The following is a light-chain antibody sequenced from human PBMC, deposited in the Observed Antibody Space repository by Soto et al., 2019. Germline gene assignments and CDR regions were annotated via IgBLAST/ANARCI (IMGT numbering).Light chain of an antibody. V-gene: IGLV2-14*01. CDR2: EVS. J-gene: IGLJ2*01. CDR1: SNDVGGYDY. Sequence: QSVLTQPASVSGSPGQSITISCSGTSNDVGGYDYVSWYQQHPGKAPKLVIYEVSNRPSWVSNRFSGSKSGNTASLTISGLPPEDEADYYCNSYTSSSTLVFGGGTKVTVL. CDR3: NSYTSSSTLV.